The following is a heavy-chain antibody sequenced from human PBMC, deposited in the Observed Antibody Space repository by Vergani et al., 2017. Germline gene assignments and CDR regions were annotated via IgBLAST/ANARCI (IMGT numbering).Heavy chain of an antibody. CDR2: IRYDGTKR. CDR1: GFTFRIYG. V-gene: IGHV3-30*02. CDR3: VKDHPVFDE. Sequence: VQLVESGGGVVQPGGSLRLSCIASGFTFRIYGMHWFRQAPGKGLEWVAFIRYDGTKRFYGDSVKGRFTISRDNSQTTVFLQMNSLSAEDTALYHCVKDHPVFDEWGRGTLVSVS. J-gene: IGHJ4*02.